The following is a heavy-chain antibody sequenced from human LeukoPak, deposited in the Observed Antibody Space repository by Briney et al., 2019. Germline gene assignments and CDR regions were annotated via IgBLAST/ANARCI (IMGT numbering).Heavy chain of an antibody. CDR1: GYTFTSHD. D-gene: IGHD2-15*01. CDR2: MNPNSGNT. J-gene: IGHJ4*02. V-gene: IGHV1-8*03. CDR3: ARGLVDYFDY. Sequence: ASVKVSCKASGYTFTSHDINWLRQATGQGLEWMGWMNPNSGNTGYAQKFQGRVTITRNTSISTAYMELSSLRSEDTAVYYCARGLVDYFDYWGQGTLVTVSS.